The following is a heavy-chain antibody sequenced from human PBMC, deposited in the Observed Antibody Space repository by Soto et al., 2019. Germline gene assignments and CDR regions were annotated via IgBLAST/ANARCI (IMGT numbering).Heavy chain of an antibody. J-gene: IGHJ5*02. CDR2: ISGAGDRT. Sequence: PGGSLRLSCAASDFSFSNYAMNWVRQAPAKGLEWVSCISGAGDRTYYVDSAKGRFTVSRDNSKNTLYQELNSLRAEDTAVYYCAKSGSYGSGSYYNWFDTWGQGTLVTVSS. CDR3: AKSGSYGSGSYYNWFDT. D-gene: IGHD3-10*01. CDR1: DFSFSNYA. V-gene: IGHV3-23*01.